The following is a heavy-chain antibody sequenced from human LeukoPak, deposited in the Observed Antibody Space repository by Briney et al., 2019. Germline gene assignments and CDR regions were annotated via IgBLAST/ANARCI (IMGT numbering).Heavy chain of an antibody. CDR2: IYRNDDK. Sequence: SGPTLVNPTQTLTLTCTFSGFSLSTSGVGVGWIRQPPGKALEWLALIYRNDDKRYGPSLKSRLTITKDTSKNQVVLTMTNMDPVDTATYYCAHRPIGPFLIAARPYDAFDIWGQGTMVTVSS. D-gene: IGHD6-6*01. CDR3: AHRPIGPFLIAARPYDAFDI. V-gene: IGHV2-5*01. CDR1: GFSLSTSGVG. J-gene: IGHJ3*02.